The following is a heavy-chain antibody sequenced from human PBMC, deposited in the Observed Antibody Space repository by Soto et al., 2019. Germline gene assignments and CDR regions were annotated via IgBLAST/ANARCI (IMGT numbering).Heavy chain of an antibody. J-gene: IGHJ4*02. CDR2: TYYRSRWYN. D-gene: IGHD3-3*01. V-gene: IGHV6-1*01. Sequence: KPSETLSLTCAISGDSVSSISAGWNWIRQSPSRGLEWLGRTYYRSRWYNEYGVSVKSRITINPDTSRNQISLQLNSVTPEDTAIYYCARDIDFGYWGRGTQVTVSS. CDR3: ARDIDFGY. CDR1: GDSVSSISAG.